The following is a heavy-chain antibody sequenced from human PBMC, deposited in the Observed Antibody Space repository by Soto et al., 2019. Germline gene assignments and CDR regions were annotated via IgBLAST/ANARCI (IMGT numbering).Heavy chain of an antibody. CDR2: IVVGSGNT. J-gene: IGHJ4*02. Sequence: SVKVSCKASGFTFTSSAVQWVRQARGQRLEWIGWIVVGSGNTNYAQKFQERVTITRDMSTSTAYMELSSLRSEDTAVYYCASGIVVVVAATLRVTDDYWGQGTLVTVSS. V-gene: IGHV1-58*01. D-gene: IGHD2-15*01. CDR3: ASGIVVVVAATLRVTDDY. CDR1: GFTFTSSA.